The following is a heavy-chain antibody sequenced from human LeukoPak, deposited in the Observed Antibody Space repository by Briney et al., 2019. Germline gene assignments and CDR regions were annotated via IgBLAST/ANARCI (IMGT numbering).Heavy chain of an antibody. CDR1: GCTFSSYA. D-gene: IGHD2-15*01. J-gene: IGHJ6*03. Sequence: ASVKVSCKASGCTFSSYAISWVRQAPGQGLEWMGGIIPIFGTANYAQKFQGRVTMTRDTSTSTVYMELSSLRSEDTAVYYCARDLEYCSGGSCYPYYYYMDVWGKGTTVTISS. CDR2: IIPIFGTA. V-gene: IGHV1-69*05. CDR3: ARDLEYCSGGSCYPYYYYMDV.